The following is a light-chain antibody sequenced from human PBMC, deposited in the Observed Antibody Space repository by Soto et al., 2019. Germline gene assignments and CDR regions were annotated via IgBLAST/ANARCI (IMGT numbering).Light chain of an antibody. Sequence: EIVLTQFPGTLSLSPGERATLSCRASQSVSSSYLAWYQQKPGQAPRLLIYGASSRATGIPDRFSGSGSGTDFTLTISRLEPEDFAVYYCQQYGSSQWTFGQGTKVDI. V-gene: IGKV3-20*01. CDR3: QQYGSSQWT. J-gene: IGKJ1*01. CDR1: QSVSSSY. CDR2: GAS.